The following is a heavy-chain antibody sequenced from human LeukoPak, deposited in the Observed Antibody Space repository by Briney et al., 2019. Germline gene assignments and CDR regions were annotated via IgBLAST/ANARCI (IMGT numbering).Heavy chain of an antibody. J-gene: IGHJ5*02. CDR3: ARAVQSAGPWFDP. CDR1: GGSISSYY. CDR2: IYYSGST. V-gene: IGHV4-59*01. D-gene: IGHD6-25*01. Sequence: SETLSLTCTVSGGSISSYYWSWIRQPPGKGLEWIGYIYYSGSTNYNPSLKSRVTISVDTSKNQFSLKLSSVTAADTAVYYCARAVQSAGPWFDPWGQGTLVTVSS.